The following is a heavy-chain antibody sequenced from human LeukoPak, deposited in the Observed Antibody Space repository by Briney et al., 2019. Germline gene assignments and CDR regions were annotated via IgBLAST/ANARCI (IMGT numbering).Heavy chain of an antibody. V-gene: IGHV4-39*01. Sequence: SETLSLTCTVSGGSISSSSYYWGWIRQPPGKGLEWIGSIYYSGSTYYNPSLKSRVTISVDTSKNQFSLKLSSVTAADTAVYYCARPHYPFYGDRPTYYYYYYGMDVWGQGTTVTVSS. CDR3: ARPHYPFYGDRPTYYYYYYGMDV. CDR1: GGSISSSSYY. J-gene: IGHJ6*02. D-gene: IGHD4-17*01. CDR2: IYYSGST.